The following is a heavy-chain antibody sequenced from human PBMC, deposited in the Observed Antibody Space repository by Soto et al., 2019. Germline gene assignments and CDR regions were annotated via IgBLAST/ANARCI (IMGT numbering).Heavy chain of an antibody. J-gene: IGHJ4*02. CDR2: IIPIFGTA. CDR1: GGTFSSYA. V-gene: IGHV1-69*12. Sequence: QVQLVQSGAEVKKPGSSVKVSCKASGGTFSSYAISWVRQAPGQGLEWMGGIIPIFGTANYAQKFQGRVTVAADESTSVSYIELSSLTCEATAVYYSARSAHVAAAEEWYFDSWGQGTLVTVSS. D-gene: IGHD2-15*01. CDR3: ARSAHVAAAEEWYFDS.